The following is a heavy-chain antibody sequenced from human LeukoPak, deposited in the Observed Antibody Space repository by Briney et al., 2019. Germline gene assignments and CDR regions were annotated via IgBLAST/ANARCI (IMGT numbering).Heavy chain of an antibody. CDR2: IYYSGST. Sequence: SETLSLTCTVSGGSISSYYWSWIRQPPGKGLEWIGYIYYSGSTNYNPSLKSRVTMSVDTSNSQFSLKLNSVTAADTAVYYCVRRDSSTYWYFDLWGRGTLVTVSS. V-gene: IGHV4-59*08. CDR1: GGSISSYY. CDR3: VRRDSSTYWYFDL. D-gene: IGHD6-13*01. J-gene: IGHJ2*01.